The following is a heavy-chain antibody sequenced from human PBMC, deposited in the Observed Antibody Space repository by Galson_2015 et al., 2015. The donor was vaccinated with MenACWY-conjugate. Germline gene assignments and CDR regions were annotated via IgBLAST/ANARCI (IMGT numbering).Heavy chain of an antibody. J-gene: IGHJ6*02. CDR3: ARHPPGGRGMDV. V-gene: IGHV5-51*01. CDR1: GYSFTNYW. Sequence: QSGAEVKKPGESLQISCKGSGYSFTNYWIAWVRQMPGKGLQWMGLIDPVNSNIRYSPSFQGQVTISADESISTAYLQWSSLKASDTAMYYCARHPPGGRGMDVWGRGTTVTVSS. D-gene: IGHD1-26*01. CDR2: IDPVNSNI.